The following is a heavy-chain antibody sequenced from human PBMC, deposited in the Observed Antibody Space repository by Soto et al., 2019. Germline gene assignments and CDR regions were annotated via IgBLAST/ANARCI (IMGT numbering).Heavy chain of an antibody. V-gene: IGHV4-31*03. CDR1: GGSISSGGYY. Sequence: QVQLQESGPGLVKPSQTLSLTCTVSGGSISSGGYYWSWIRQHPGKGLEWIGYIYYSGSTYYNPSLKSRVTISVDTSKNQFSLKLSSVTAADTAVYYCARDRTSLWFGELERNWFDPWGQGTLVTVSS. CDR2: IYYSGST. J-gene: IGHJ5*02. CDR3: ARDRTSLWFGELERNWFDP. D-gene: IGHD3-10*01.